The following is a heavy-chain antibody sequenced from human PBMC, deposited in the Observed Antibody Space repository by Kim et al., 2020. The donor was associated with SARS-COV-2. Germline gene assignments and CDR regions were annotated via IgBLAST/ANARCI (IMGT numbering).Heavy chain of an antibody. Sequence: SETLSLTCTVSGGSISSYYWSWIRQPPGKGLDWIGYIYYSGSTNYNPSLQSRVAMSVDTSKNQFSLKLSSVTAADTAVYYCARGRGWFYPDYWGQGTLVTVSS. CDR1: GGSISSYY. V-gene: IGHV4-59*13. CDR3: ARGRGWFYPDY. J-gene: IGHJ4*02. CDR2: IYYSGST. D-gene: IGHD2-15*01.